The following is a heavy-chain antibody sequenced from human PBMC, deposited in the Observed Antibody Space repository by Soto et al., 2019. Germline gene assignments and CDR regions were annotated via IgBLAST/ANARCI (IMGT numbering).Heavy chain of an antibody. CDR2: IYYSGST. CDR1: GGSISSGGYY. CDR3: ARVRGGGPFDD. V-gene: IGHV4-31*03. J-gene: IGHJ4*02. D-gene: IGHD1-26*01. Sequence: PSETLSLTCTVSGGSISSGGYYWSWIRQHPGKGLEWIGYIYYSGSTYYNPSLKSRVTISVDTSKNQFSLKLTSVTAADTAVYYCARVRGGGPFDDCGQRTLVTVSS.